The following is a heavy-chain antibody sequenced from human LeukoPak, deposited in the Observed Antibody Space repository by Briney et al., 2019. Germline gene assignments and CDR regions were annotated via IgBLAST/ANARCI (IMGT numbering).Heavy chain of an antibody. CDR2: IKSDGSIT. J-gene: IGHJ4*02. CDR3: ARDNDVVPAAMEGEPLGLGY. CDR1: GFTFTSHW. Sequence: PGGSLRLSCVASGFTFTSHWMHWVRQAPGKGLVWVSRIKSDGSITLYADSVKGRFTISRDNSKNTLYLQMNSLRAEDTAVYYCARDNDVVPAAMEGEPLGLGYWGQGTLVTVSS. D-gene: IGHD2-2*01. V-gene: IGHV3-74*01.